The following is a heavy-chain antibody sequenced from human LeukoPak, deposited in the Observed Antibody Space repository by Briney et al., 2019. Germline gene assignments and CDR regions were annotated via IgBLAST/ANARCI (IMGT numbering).Heavy chain of an antibody. V-gene: IGHV1-2*02. CDR2: INPNNGGT. CDR1: GYTFTGYY. J-gene: IGHJ3*02. Sequence: VASVKVSCKASGYTFTGYYMHWVRQAPGQGLEWTGWINPNNGGTNYAQKFQGRVTMTTDTSISTAFMELSRLTSDDTAIYYCARGAVDWNLVAFDIWGQGTMVTVSS. CDR3: ARGAVDWNLVAFDI. D-gene: IGHD1-1*01.